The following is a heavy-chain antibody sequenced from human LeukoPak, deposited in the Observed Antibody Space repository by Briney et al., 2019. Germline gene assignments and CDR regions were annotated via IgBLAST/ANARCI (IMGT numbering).Heavy chain of an antibody. D-gene: IGHD5-24*01. CDR2: INHSGST. V-gene: IGHV4-34*01. J-gene: IGHJ4*02. CDR1: GFTFSSYS. Sequence: GSLRLSCAAPGFTFSSYSMNCVRQAPGKGLEWIGEINHSGSTNYNPSLKSRVTISVDTSKNQFSLKLSSVTAADTAVYYCARRWLQFRGLAPFDYWGQGTLVTVSS. CDR3: ARRWLQFRGLAPFDY.